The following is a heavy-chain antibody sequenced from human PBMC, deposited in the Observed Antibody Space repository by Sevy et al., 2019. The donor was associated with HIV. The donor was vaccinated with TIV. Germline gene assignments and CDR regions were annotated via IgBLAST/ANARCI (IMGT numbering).Heavy chain of an antibody. D-gene: IGHD7-27*01. CDR3: NVGLGTAYYFDF. CDR1: GFSFTYYT. CDR2: ISGSRTTI. J-gene: IGHJ4*02. Sequence: GESLKISCAASGFSFTYYTMNWVRQSPGKGLEGVSYISGSRTTISYADSVKGRFTISRDNAKKSLFLQMNDLRDEETAVYYCNVGLGTAYYFDFWGQGTLVTVSS. V-gene: IGHV3-48*02.